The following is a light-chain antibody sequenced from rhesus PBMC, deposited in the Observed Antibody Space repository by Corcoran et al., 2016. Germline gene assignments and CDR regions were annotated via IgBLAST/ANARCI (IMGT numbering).Light chain of an antibody. V-gene: IGLV2-23*02. CDR1: SSDIGGYNR. J-gene: IGLJ1*01. CDR2: EVS. CDR3: SSYAGSNTYI. Sequence: QAALTQPRSVSGSPGQSVTISCPGTSSDIGGYNRVSWYQQHPGKAPKVMIYEVSKRPSGVSDHFSGSKSGNTASLTVSGLQAEDEADYYCSSYAGSNTYIIGVGTRLTVL.